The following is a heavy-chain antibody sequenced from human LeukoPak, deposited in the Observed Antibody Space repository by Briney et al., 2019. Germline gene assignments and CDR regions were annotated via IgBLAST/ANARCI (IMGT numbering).Heavy chain of an antibody. D-gene: IGHD3-9*01. CDR1: GFICSDYS. Sequence: GGSLRLSCAASGFICSDYSINWIRQAPGKWLEWVSYISSSGYHTNYADSVKGRFTISRDNAKNSLYPQMNSLRTEDTAVYYCAKAEGYDILTGLDYWGQGTLVTVSS. CDR3: AKAEGYDILTGLDY. V-gene: IGHV3-11*03. J-gene: IGHJ4*02. CDR2: ISSSGYHT.